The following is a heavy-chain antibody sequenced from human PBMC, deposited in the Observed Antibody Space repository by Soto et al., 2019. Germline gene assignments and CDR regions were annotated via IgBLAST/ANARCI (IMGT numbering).Heavy chain of an antibody. CDR2: INPSGGST. Sequence: ASVKVSCKASGYTFTSYYMHWVRQAPGQGLEWMGIINPSGGSTSYAQKFQGRVTMTRDTSTSTVYMELSSLRSEDTAVYYCARSSDSGYDGFPYYFDYWGQGTLVTVSS. V-gene: IGHV1-46*01. J-gene: IGHJ4*02. CDR1: GYTFTSYY. D-gene: IGHD5-12*01. CDR3: ARSSDSGYDGFPYYFDY.